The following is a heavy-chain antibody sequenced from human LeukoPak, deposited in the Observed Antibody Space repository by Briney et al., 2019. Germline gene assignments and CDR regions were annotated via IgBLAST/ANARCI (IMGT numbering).Heavy chain of an antibody. CDR3: ATGLWFGELLGD. D-gene: IGHD3-10*01. V-gene: IGHV1-24*01. Sequence: ASVKVSCKVSGYTLTELSMHWVRQAPGKGLEWMGGFDPEDGETIYAQKFQGRVTTTEDTSTDTAYMELSSLRSEDTAVYYCATGLWFGELLGDWGQGTLVTVSS. J-gene: IGHJ4*02. CDR1: GYTLTELS. CDR2: FDPEDGET.